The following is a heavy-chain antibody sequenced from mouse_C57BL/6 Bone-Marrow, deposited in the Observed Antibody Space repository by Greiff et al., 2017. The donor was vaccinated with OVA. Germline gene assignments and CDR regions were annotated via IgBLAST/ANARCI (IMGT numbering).Heavy chain of an antibody. D-gene: IGHD1-1*01. CDR3: ARNCSSYPGYFDY. CDR2: IWSGGST. Sequence: VKLVESGPGLVQPSQSLSITCTVSGFSLTSYGVHWVRQSPGKGLEWLGVIWSGGSTDYNAAFISRLSISKDNSKSQVFFKMNSQQADDTAIYYCARNCSSYPGYFDYWGQGTTLTVSS. J-gene: IGHJ2*01. CDR1: GFSLTSYG. V-gene: IGHV2-2*01.